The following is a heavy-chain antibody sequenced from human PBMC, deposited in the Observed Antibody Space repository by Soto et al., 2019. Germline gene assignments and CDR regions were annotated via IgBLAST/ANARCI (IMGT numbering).Heavy chain of an antibody. J-gene: IGHJ4*02. CDR2: ISNSGSTI. D-gene: IGHD2-15*01. Sequence: GGSLRLSCAASGLTFSSYSMNWVRQAPGKGLEWLSYISNSGSTIYYADSVKGRFTISRDNAKNSLYLQMNSLRAEDTAVYYCAKDLGGGGSCPDYWGQGTLVTVSS. CDR3: AKDLGGGGSCPDY. V-gene: IGHV3-48*01. CDR1: GLTFSSYS.